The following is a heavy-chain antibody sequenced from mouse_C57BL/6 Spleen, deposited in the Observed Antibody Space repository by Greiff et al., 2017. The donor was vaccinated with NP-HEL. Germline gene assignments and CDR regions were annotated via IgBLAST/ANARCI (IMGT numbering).Heavy chain of an antibody. CDR3: TRWGDGYSYYYAMDY. V-gene: IGHV1-15*01. J-gene: IGHJ4*01. CDR1: GYTFTDYE. Sequence: VKLQESGAELVRPGASVTLSCKASGYTFTDYEMHWVKQTPVHGLEWIGAIDPETGGTAYNQKFKGKAILTADKSSSTAYMELRSLTSEDSAVYYCTRWGDGYSYYYAMDYWGQGTSVTVSA. CDR2: IDPETGGT. D-gene: IGHD2-3*01.